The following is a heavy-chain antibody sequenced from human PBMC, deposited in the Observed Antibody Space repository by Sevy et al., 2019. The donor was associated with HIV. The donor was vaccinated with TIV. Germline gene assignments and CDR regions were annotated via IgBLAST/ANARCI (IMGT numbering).Heavy chain of an antibody. D-gene: IGHD3-22*01. V-gene: IGHV1-2*02. CDR3: ARDKWDTRYYDSSGYSFDY. J-gene: IGHJ4*02. CDR2: INPNSGGT. CDR1: GYTFTGYY. Sequence: ASVKVSCKASGYTFTGYYMHWVRQAPGQGLEWMGWINPNSGGTNYAQKLQVRVTMTRDTSISTAYMELSRLRYDDTAVYYCARDKWDTRYYDSSGYSFDYWGQGTLVTVSS.